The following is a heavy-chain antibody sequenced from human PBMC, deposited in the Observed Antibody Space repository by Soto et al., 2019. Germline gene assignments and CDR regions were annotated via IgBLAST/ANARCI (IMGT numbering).Heavy chain of an antibody. V-gene: IGHV3-23*01. CDR3: AKGGVLRFLEWSRTHDAFDI. Sequence: GGSLRLSCAASGFTFSSYAMSWVRQAPGKGLEWVSAISGSGGSTYYADSVKGRFTISRDNSKNTLYLQMNSLRAEDTAVYYCAKGGVLRFLEWSRTHDAFDIWGQGTMVTVSS. CDR2: ISGSGGST. CDR1: GFTFSSYA. D-gene: IGHD3-3*01. J-gene: IGHJ3*02.